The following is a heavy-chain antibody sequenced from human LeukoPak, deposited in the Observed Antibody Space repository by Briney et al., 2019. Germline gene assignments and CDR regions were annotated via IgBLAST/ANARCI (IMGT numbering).Heavy chain of an antibody. J-gene: IGHJ4*02. Sequence: GXSLRLSCAASGFTFSSYEMNWVRQAPGKGLEWVSYISSSGSPVYYPDSVKGRFSIYREKDKNSLYLQMNSLRVEDTAVYYCATKEGTRSDFDYWGQGILVTVSS. CDR2: ISSSGSPV. CDR3: ATKEGTRSDFDY. V-gene: IGHV3-48*03. CDR1: GFTFSSYE. D-gene: IGHD1-14*01.